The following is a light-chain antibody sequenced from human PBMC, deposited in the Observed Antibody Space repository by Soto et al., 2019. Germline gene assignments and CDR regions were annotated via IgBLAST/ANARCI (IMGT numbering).Light chain of an antibody. CDR2: HND. CDR3: AVWDDSLTGLV. CDR1: ISNIAGNT. J-gene: IGLJ3*02. V-gene: IGLV1-44*01. Sequence: QSVLIQPPSESGTPGQRVTIYCSGSISNIAGNTVSWSRQVPGTAPKLLIYHNDERPSGVPDRISGSKSGTSASLAISGLRSDDEASYYCAVWDDSLTGLVFGGGPKVTVL.